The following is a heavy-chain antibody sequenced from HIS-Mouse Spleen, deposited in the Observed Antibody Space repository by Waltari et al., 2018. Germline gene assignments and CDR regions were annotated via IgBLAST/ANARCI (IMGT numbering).Heavy chain of an antibody. Sequence: QLQLQESGPGLVKPSETLSLTCTVSGGSISSSSYYWGWIRQPPGKGLEWIGSIYYSGRPYDNPSLKSRVTISVDTSKNQCSLKLSSVTAADTAVYYCAREIPYSSSWYDWYFDLWGRGTLVTVSS. V-gene: IGHV4-39*07. CDR2: IYYSGRP. J-gene: IGHJ2*01. D-gene: IGHD6-13*01. CDR3: AREIPYSSSWYDWYFDL. CDR1: GGSISSSSYY.